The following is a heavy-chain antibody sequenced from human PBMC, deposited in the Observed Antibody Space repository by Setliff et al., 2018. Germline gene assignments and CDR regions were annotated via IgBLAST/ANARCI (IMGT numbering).Heavy chain of an antibody. CDR3: ARVGYCDGPTCYPFDY. CDR2: IKNKVNTFST. J-gene: IGHJ4*02. D-gene: IGHD2-2*01. V-gene: IGHV3-72*01. CDR1: GFTFGDHF. Sequence: GESLKISCAASGFTFGDHFMDWVRQPPGKGLEWVGRIKNKVNTFSTQYAASVNGRFSISRDDSKSSLYLQMNSLKSEDTAVYYCARVGYCDGPTCYPFDYWGPGTLVTVSS.